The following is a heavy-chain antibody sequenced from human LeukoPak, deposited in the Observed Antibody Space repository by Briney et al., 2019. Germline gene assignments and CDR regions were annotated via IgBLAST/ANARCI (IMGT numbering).Heavy chain of an antibody. V-gene: IGHV3-21*01. D-gene: IGHD3-22*01. CDR2: ISSSSSYI. J-gene: IGHJ4*02. CDR3: ARAESSGYYPPGY. CDR1: GFTFSSYS. Sequence: GGSLRLSCAASGFTFSSYSMNWVRQAPGKGLEWVSSISSSSSYIYYADSVKGRFTISRDNAKNSLYLQMNSLRAEVTAVYYCARAESSGYYPPGYWGQGTLVTVSS.